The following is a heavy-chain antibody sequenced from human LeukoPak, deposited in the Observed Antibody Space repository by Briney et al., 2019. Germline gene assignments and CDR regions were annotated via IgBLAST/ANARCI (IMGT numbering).Heavy chain of an antibody. J-gene: IGHJ4*02. D-gene: IGHD1-26*01. CDR3: AKDRNSGSYLYYFDY. CDR1: GFTFDDYA. CDR2: ISWNSGSI. Sequence: GGSLRLSCAASGFTFDDYAMHWVRQAPGKGLEWVSGISWNSGSIGYADSVKGRFTISRDNAKNSLYLQMNSLRAEDTAWYYCAKDRNSGSYLYYFDYWGQGTLVTVSS. V-gene: IGHV3-9*01.